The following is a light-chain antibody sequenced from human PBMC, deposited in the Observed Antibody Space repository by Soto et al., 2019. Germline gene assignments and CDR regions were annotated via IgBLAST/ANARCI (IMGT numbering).Light chain of an antibody. V-gene: IGKV3-11*01. CDR3: QQRYNWPLT. CDR1: QTVGRS. Sequence: EIVLTQSPATLSLSPGERATLSCRASQTVGRSLAWYQQKPGQAPRLLISDASNRATGIPARFSGSGSGTYFTLTISSLDSEDFAIYYCQQRYNWPLTFGQGTRLEIK. CDR2: DAS. J-gene: IGKJ5*01.